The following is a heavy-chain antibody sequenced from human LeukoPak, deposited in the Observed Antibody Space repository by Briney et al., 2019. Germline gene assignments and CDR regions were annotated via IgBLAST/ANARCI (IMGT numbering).Heavy chain of an antibody. CDR3: ARHRGGPFTESYCDY. Sequence: PSETLSLTCTVSGGSISGYYWSWIRQPPGKGLEWIAYIYSSGSTNYNPSLKSRVTISLDSSKNQFSLELSSVTATDTAVYYCARHRGGPFTESYCDYWGQGTLVTVSS. V-gene: IGHV4-59*08. J-gene: IGHJ4*02. D-gene: IGHD3-10*01. CDR2: IYSSGST. CDR1: GGSISGYY.